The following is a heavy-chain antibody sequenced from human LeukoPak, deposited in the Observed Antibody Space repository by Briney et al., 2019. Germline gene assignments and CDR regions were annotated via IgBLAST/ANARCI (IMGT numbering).Heavy chain of an antibody. V-gene: IGHV3-33*08. D-gene: IGHD3-22*01. Sequence: GGSLRLSCAASGFTFSIYAMSWVRQAPGKGLEWVAVAYHDGYYGNSQYYADSVKGRFTISRDNSEKTLYLQMSSLRAEDTAVYYCATGSGYYYGHWGQGTLVSVSS. CDR2: AYHDGYYGNSQ. J-gene: IGHJ4*02. CDR3: ATGSGYYYGH. CDR1: GFTFSIYA.